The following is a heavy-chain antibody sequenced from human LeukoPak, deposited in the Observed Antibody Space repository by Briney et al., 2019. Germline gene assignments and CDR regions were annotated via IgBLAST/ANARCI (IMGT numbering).Heavy chain of an antibody. Sequence: PSETLSLTCTVSVGSNRSYHWSWIRQPPGKGLEWIGYNYYSGSTNYNPSLKSRVTLSVDTSKNQFSLKLSSVTAADTAVYYCARILSYSSGWTYYFDYWGQGTLVTVSS. CDR1: VGSNRSYH. J-gene: IGHJ4*02. CDR2: NYYSGST. D-gene: IGHD6-19*01. CDR3: ARILSYSSGWTYYFDY. V-gene: IGHV4-59*13.